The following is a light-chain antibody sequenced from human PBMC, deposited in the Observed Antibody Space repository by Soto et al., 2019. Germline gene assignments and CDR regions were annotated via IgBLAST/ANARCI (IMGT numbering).Light chain of an antibody. J-gene: IGLJ2*01. CDR2: GNS. Sequence: QSVLTQPPSVSGAPGQRVTISCTGSSSNIGAGSDVHWYQQLPGTAPKLLIYGNSNRPAGVPDRFSGSKSGTSASLAITGLQAEDEADYYCQSYDSNRSVVFGGGTKLTVL. CDR1: SSNIGAGSD. CDR3: QSYDSNRSVV. V-gene: IGLV1-40*01.